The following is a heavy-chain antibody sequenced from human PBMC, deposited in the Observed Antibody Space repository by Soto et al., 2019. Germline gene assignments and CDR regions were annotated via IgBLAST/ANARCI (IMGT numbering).Heavy chain of an antibody. CDR3: ARDSQKAFDI. CDR2: IYYSGST. J-gene: IGHJ3*02. Sequence: SDTLSLTCTVSGSSISSYYWSWIRQPPGKGLEWIGYIYYSGSTNYNPSLKSRVTISVDTSKNQFSLKLSSVTAADTAVYYCARDSQKAFDIWGQGTMVTVSS. CDR1: GSSISSYY. V-gene: IGHV4-59*01.